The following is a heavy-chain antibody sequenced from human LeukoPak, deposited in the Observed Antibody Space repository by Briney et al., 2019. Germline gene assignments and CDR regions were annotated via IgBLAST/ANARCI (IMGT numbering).Heavy chain of an antibody. Sequence: PGGSLRLSCTASGFFVSNAWMTWVRQAPGKGLEWVGRIRSKTDGGTTDYAAPVKGRFTISRDDSNNTLYLQMNSLKTEDTAVYYCTTGIRGDWGQGTLVTVSS. CDR2: IRSKTDGGTT. J-gene: IGHJ4*02. CDR3: TTGIRGD. D-gene: IGHD2/OR15-2a*01. V-gene: IGHV3-15*01. CDR1: GFFVSNAW.